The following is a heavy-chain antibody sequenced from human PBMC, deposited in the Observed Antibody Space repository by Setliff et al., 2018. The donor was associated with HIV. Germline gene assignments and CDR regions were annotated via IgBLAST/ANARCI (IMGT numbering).Heavy chain of an antibody. D-gene: IGHD2-15*01. V-gene: IGHV3-23*01. CDR3: ARALRWYDGSIEYYIDSVKGRFTISRDKSKSTLYLQMTNLRAEDTALYFCAKGAGPTTLAEPFDS. Sequence: PGGSLRLSCAASGFTFDNVDMNWVRQAPGKGPEWVSSISKNSFSIYYTDSVKGRFTVSSDNSRDTWYLQMNSLRAEDTAVYYCARALRWYDGSIEYYIDSVKGRFTISRDKSKSTLYLQMTNLRAEDTALYFCAKGAGPTTLAEPFDSWGQGTLVTVSS. J-gene: IGHJ4*02. CDR2: ISKNSFSI. CDR1: GFTFDNVD.